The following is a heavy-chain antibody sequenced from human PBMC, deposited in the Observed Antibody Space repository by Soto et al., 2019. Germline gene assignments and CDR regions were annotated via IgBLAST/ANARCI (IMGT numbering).Heavy chain of an antibody. Sequence: PGGSLRLSCAASGFTFSDYYMSWIRQAPGKGLEWVSYISSSGSTIYYADSVKGRFTISRDNAKNSLYLQMNSLRAEDTAVYYCAMNTVKNYDIFTGYYNRVYYYYYIYVCGKGTAVTVS. D-gene: IGHD3-9*01. CDR1: GFTFSDYY. V-gene: IGHV3-11*01. CDR2: ISSSGSTI. J-gene: IGHJ6*03. CDR3: AMNTVKNYDIFTGYYNRVYYYYYIYV.